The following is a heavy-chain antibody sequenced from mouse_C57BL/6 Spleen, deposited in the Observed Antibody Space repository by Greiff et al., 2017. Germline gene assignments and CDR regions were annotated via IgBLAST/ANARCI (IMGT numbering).Heavy chain of an antibody. CDR3: ARDWEGFAY. D-gene: IGHD4-1*01. CDR1: GFNINNTY. V-gene: IGHV14-3*01. Sequence: VQLQQSVAELVRPGASVKLSCTASGFNINNTYMHWVKQRPEQGLEWIGRIDPANGNTKYAPKFQGKATITADTSSNTAYLQLSSLTSEDTAIYYCARDWEGFAYWGQGTLVTVSA. J-gene: IGHJ3*01. CDR2: IDPANGNT.